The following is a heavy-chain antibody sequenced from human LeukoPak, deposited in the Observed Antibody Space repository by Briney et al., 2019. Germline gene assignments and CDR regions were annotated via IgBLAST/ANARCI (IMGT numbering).Heavy chain of an antibody. Sequence: PGGSLRLSCAASGFTFSSYAMHWVRQAPGKGLEWVAVISYDGSNKYYADSVKGRFTISRDNSKNTLYLQMNSLRAEDTAVYYCARDPYYYDSSGYYRGGSVPTSAFDYWGQGTLVTVSS. D-gene: IGHD3-22*01. V-gene: IGHV3-30-3*01. CDR2: ISYDGSNK. J-gene: IGHJ4*02. CDR1: GFTFSSYA. CDR3: ARDPYYYDSSGYYRGGSVPTSAFDY.